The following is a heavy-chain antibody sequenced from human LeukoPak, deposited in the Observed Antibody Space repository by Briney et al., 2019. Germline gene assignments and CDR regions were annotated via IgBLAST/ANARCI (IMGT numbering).Heavy chain of an antibody. D-gene: IGHD2-15*01. CDR3: AFPHCSGGSCYSY. Sequence: GSLRLSCAASGFTFSTYAMSWVRQVPGKGLEWVSAISGSGGSTYYADSVKGRFTISRDNSKNTLYLQMNSLRAEDTAVYYCAFPHCSGGSCYSYWGQGTLVTVSS. J-gene: IGHJ4*02. V-gene: IGHV3-23*01. CDR2: ISGSGGST. CDR1: GFTFSTYA.